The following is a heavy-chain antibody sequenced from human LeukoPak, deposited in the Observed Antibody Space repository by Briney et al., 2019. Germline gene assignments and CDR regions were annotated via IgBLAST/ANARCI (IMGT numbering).Heavy chain of an antibody. CDR3: AREGPYSDPSRSRFDY. CDR2: IGADTGNT. V-gene: IGHV1-18*01. J-gene: IGHJ4*02. Sequence: ASVKVSCKSSGYTFTNYGITWVRQAPGQGLEWMGWIGADTGNTNYVQRLQGRVTMTRDTSTSTAYMELTSLTADDTAVYYCAREGPYSDPSRSRFDYWGQGTLVTVSS. CDR1: GYTFTNYG. D-gene: IGHD3-16*01.